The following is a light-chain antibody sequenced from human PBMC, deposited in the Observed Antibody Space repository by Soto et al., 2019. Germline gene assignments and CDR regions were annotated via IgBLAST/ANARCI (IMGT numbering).Light chain of an antibody. J-gene: IGKJ3*01. CDR1: QGISNF. V-gene: IGKV1-27*01. CDR2: AAS. CDR3: QTDSSVPV. Sequence: DIQMTQSPTSLSASVGDRVTITCRASQGISNFVAWYQQKPGKAPKLLIYAASTLPSGVPSRFSGSGSGTDVYLTINSLQPEDVATYSWQTDSSVPVFGHGKKVEIK.